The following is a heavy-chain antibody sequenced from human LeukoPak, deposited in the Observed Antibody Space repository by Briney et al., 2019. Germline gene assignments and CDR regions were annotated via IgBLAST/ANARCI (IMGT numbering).Heavy chain of an antibody. CDR1: GGSISNYY. Sequence: SETLSLTCPVSGGSISNYYYWTWIRQPPGKGLGWIGYVYYTGSTNFNPSLKSRVTMSLDTSRNQFSLKLTSLTAADTAVYYCARGAMATTPFFDYWGQGTLVTVSS. D-gene: IGHD5-24*01. J-gene: IGHJ4*02. CDR3: ARGAMATTPFFDY. CDR2: VYYTGST. V-gene: IGHV4-59*01.